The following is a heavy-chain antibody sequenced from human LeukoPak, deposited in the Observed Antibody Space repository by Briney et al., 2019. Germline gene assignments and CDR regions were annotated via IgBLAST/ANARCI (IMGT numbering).Heavy chain of an antibody. J-gene: IGHJ4*02. D-gene: IGHD6-6*01. V-gene: IGHV4-30-4*08. CDR2: ISYSGST. CDR1: GGSVSSDDYY. CDR3: ARAPSTDTSSSFFGSVDY. Sequence: PSETLSLTCTVSGGSVSSDDYYWSWIRQPPGKGLEWIGYISYSGSTYYNPSLKSRAIISVDTSKNQFSLKVPSVTSADTAVYYCARAPSTDTSSSFFGSVDYWGLGTLVPVSS.